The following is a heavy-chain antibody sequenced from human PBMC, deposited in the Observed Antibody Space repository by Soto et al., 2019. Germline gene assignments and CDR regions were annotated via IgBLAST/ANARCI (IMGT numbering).Heavy chain of an antibody. J-gene: IGHJ3*02. CDR1: GFTFSSYW. Sequence: EVQLVESGGGLVQPGGSLRLSCAASGFTFSSYWMYWVRQAPGKGLVWVSRINSDGSSTSYADSVKGRFTISRDNAKNTLYLQMNSLRADDTAVYYCASVGMWWAGAFEIWGQGTMVTVSS. D-gene: IGHD2-21*01. CDR2: INSDGSST. V-gene: IGHV3-74*01. CDR3: ASVGMWWAGAFEI.